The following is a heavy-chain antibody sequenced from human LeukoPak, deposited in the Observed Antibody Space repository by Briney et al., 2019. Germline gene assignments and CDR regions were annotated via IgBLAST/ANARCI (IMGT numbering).Heavy chain of an antibody. CDR1: GYTFTGYY. D-gene: IGHD6-13*01. J-gene: IGHJ6*03. CDR3: ARDGGMAAKPDYYYMDV. Sequence: GASVKVSCKASGYTFTGYYTHWVRQAPGQGLEWMGWINPNSGGTNYAQKFQGGVTMTRDTSISTAYMELSRLRSDDTAVYYCARDGGMAAKPDYYYMDVWGKGTTVTVSS. CDR2: INPNSGGT. V-gene: IGHV1-2*02.